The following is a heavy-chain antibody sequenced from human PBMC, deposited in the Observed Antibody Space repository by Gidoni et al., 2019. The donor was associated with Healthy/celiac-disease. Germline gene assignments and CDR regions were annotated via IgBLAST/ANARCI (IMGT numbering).Heavy chain of an antibody. CDR3: AHSFYYADYFDY. CDR1: GFSRSTIVVG. V-gene: IGHV2-5*02. CDR2: IYWDDDK. J-gene: IGHJ4*02. D-gene: IGHD1-26*01. Sequence: QITLKESGPTLVKPTPTLTLTCPFSGFSRSTIVVGVGWIRQPPGKALDWLALIYWDDDKRSSPSLKSRLTITKDTSKNQVVRTMTNMDPVDTATYYCAHSFYYADYFDYWGQGTLVTVSS.